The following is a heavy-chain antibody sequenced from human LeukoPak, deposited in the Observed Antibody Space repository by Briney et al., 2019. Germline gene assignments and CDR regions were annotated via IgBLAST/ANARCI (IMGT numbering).Heavy chain of an antibody. D-gene: IGHD5-12*01. J-gene: IGHJ5*02. CDR3: ARGLRFFEVDIVADGNWFDP. CDR1: GYSISSGYY. CDR2: IYHSGST. Sequence: SETLSLTCTVSGYSISSGYYWGWIRQPPGKGLEWVGSIYHSGSTYYNPSLKSRVTMSVDTSKNQFSLKLSSVTAADTAVYYCARGLRFFEVDIVADGNWFDPWGQGTLVTVSS. V-gene: IGHV4-38-2*02.